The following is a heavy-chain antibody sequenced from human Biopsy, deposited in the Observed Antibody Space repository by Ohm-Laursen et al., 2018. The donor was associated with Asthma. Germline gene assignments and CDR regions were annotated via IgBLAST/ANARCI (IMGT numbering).Heavy chain of an antibody. CDR3: ARMNTLIQAANYFSYAMDV. V-gene: IGHV4-30-2*01. CDR2: LFHSGTT. Sequence: TLSLTCAVSGASINSGGYSWGWIRQPPREGLELIAYLFHSGTTHLNPSLKSRVTISVDRSQRQFSLKVNSVTAADTAVYYCARMNTLIQAANYFSYAMDVWGQGTTVTVSS. J-gene: IGHJ6*02. D-gene: IGHD3-9*01. CDR1: GASINSGGYS.